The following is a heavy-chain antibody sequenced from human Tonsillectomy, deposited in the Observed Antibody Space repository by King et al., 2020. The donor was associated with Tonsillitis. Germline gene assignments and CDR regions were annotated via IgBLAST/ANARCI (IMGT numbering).Heavy chain of an antibody. J-gene: IGHJ3*01. CDR2: IYHSGAT. V-gene: IGHV4-59*01. CDR3: ARDYYDYRDAFDV. D-gene: IGHD3-16*01. Sequence: VQLQESGPGLVKPSETLSLTCTISGGSIGSYYWNWIRQPPGKGLEWIGSIYHSGATNYNPSLESRVTMSVDTSKNQFSLKVTSVTTADTAVYYCARDYYDYRDAFDVWGPGTMVTVSS. CDR1: GGSIGSYY.